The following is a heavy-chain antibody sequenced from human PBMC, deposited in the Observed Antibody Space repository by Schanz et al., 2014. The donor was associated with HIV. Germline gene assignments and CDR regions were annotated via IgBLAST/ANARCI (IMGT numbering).Heavy chain of an antibody. J-gene: IGHJ4*02. CDR3: ARGGDGYTGVADRSDY. CDR1: GGTFSSFA. V-gene: IGHV1-2*02. D-gene: IGHD5-12*01. CDR2: INPNSGGT. Sequence: QVQLVQSGAEVKKPGSSVKVSCKASGGTFSSFAISWVRQAPGQGLEWMGWINPNSGGTNHAQKFQGRVTMTRDTSISTAYMDLSRLRSDDTAVYYCARGGDGYTGVADRSDYWGQGTLVIVSS.